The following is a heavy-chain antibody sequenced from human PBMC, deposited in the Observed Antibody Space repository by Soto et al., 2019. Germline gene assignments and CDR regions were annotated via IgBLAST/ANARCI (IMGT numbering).Heavy chain of an antibody. J-gene: IGHJ4*02. D-gene: IGHD3-10*01. V-gene: IGHV3-11*03. CDR1: GFRFETYY. CDR2: IRSDGSFT. Sequence: GGSLRLSCAASGFRFETYYMTWIRQAPGKGLEWVSNIRSDGSFTNYADSVKGRFIISRDNSKNSLYLQMNSLRAEDTATYYCAHSLLGSGSYHPAFDYWGQGTLVTVSS. CDR3: AHSLLGSGSYHPAFDY.